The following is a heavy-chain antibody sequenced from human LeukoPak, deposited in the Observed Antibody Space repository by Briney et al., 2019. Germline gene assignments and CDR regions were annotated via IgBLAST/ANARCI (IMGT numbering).Heavy chain of an antibody. CDR3: ATVERYYYDSSGYPVEY. V-gene: IGHV3-20*04. CDR2: INWNGGST. J-gene: IGHJ4*02. CDR1: GFTFDDYG. Sequence: PVGSLRLSCAASGFTFDDYGMIRVPQSPGKGLEWVSGINWNGGSTGYADSVKGRFTISRDNAKNSLYLQMNSLRAEDTDLYYCATVERYYYDSSGYPVEYWAQRTLVTVSS. D-gene: IGHD3-22*01.